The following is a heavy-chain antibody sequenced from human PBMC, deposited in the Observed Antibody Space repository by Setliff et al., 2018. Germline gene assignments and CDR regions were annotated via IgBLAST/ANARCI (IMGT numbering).Heavy chain of an antibody. CDR3: ARDRAWFDP. V-gene: IGHV3-7*01. J-gene: IGHJ5*02. CDR1: GFTFSSYA. Sequence: GGSLRLSCAASGFTFSSYAMSWVRQAPGKGLEWVANIKQDGSEKYYADSVKGRFTISRDNAKNSLYLQMNSLRAEDTAVYYCARDRAWFDPWGQGTLVTVSS. CDR2: IKQDGSEK.